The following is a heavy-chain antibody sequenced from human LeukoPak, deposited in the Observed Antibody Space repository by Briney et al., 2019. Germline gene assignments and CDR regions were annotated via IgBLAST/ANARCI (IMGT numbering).Heavy chain of an antibody. CDR1: GFTFDDYA. CDR3: ARGIDYGGNSVSDI. CDR2: ISWNSGAI. Sequence: PGGSLRLSCAASGFTFDDYAMHWVRQAPGKGLEWVSGISWNSGAIGYADSVRGRFTISRDNAKNSLYLQMNSLRAEDTAVYYCARGIDYGGNSVSDIWGQGTMVTVSS. D-gene: IGHD4-23*01. V-gene: IGHV3-9*01. J-gene: IGHJ3*02.